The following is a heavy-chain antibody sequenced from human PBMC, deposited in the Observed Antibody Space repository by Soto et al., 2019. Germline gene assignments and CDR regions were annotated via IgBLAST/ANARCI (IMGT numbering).Heavy chain of an antibody. V-gene: IGHV4-39*01. CDR3: ARQGGYYFDY. CDR2: IYYSGST. J-gene: IGHJ4*02. Sequence: PSETLSLTCTVSGGSISSSSYYWGWIRQPPGKGLEWIGSIYYSGSTYYNPSLKSRVTISVDTSKKQFSLKLSSVTAADTAVYYCARQGGYYFDYWDQGTLVTVSS. D-gene: IGHD3-16*01. CDR1: GGSISSSSYY.